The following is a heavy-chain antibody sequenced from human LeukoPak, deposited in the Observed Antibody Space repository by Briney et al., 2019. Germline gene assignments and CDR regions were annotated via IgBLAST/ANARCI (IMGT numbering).Heavy chain of an antibody. D-gene: IGHD6-19*01. V-gene: IGHV3-53*01. J-gene: IGHJ4*02. Sequence: GGSLRLSCAASGFTVGSNYMSWVRQGSGKGLECVSVISNDGDTYYADSVKGRFTISRDTSKNTVSLQMNSLRAEDTAVYYCAGDKTTGGWYEFDYWGQGTLVTVSS. CDR2: ISNDGDT. CDR1: GFTVGSNY. CDR3: AGDKTTGGWYEFDY.